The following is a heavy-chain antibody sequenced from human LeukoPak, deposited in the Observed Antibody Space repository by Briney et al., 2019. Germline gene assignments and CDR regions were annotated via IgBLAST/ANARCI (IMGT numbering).Heavy chain of an antibody. Sequence: GGSLRLSCAASGFTFSSYWMSWVRQAPGKGLEWVANIKQDGSEKYYVDSVKGRFTISRDNAKNSLYLQMNSLRAEDTAVYYCARGQQLVLMYFDYWGQGTLVTVSS. CDR2: IKQDGSEK. CDR1: GFTFSSYW. CDR3: ARGQQLVLMYFDY. D-gene: IGHD6-13*01. V-gene: IGHV3-7*01. J-gene: IGHJ4*02.